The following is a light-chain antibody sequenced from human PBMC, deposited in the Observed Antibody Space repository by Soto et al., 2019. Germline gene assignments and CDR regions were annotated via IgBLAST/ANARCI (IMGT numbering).Light chain of an antibody. CDR1: QSVSSSY. CDR2: GAS. J-gene: IGKJ4*01. V-gene: IGKV3-20*01. Sequence: DIVLAQSPGTLSLSKGERGTLSCRASQSVSSSYLAWYQQKPGQAPRLLIYGASNRATGIPDRFSGSGSGTDFTLTISRLEPEDFAVYYCQQYDNSPLTFGGGTKVDIK. CDR3: QQYDNSPLT.